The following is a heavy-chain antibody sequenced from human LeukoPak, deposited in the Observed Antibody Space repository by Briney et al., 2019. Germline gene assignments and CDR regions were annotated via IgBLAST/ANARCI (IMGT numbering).Heavy chain of an antibody. Sequence: GGSRRLSCAASGFTFSRYWMSWFRQAPGKGLEWVANINQDGSVRKYVDSVKGRFTVSRDNAEKSLYLQMNSLRPEDTAVYYCASPYHSSGYPRGPDYWSQGTLVTVSS. CDR3: ASPYHSSGYPRGPDY. CDR1: GFTFSRYW. V-gene: IGHV3-7*01. D-gene: IGHD3-22*01. CDR2: INQDGSVR. J-gene: IGHJ4*02.